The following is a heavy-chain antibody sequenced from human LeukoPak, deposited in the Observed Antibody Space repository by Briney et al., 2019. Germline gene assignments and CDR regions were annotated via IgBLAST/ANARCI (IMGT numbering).Heavy chain of an antibody. CDR3: XXXXXXXPKRGWYFDL. CDR2: INHSGST. J-gene: IGHJ2*01. Sequence: SETLSLTCAVYGGSFSGYYWSWIRQPPGKGLEWIGEINHSGSTNYNPSLKSRVTISVDTSKNQFSLKLSSVTAADTAVYYCXXXXXXXPKRGWYFDLWGRGTLVTVSS. D-gene: IGHD1-1*01. V-gene: IGHV4-34*01. CDR1: GGSFSGYY.